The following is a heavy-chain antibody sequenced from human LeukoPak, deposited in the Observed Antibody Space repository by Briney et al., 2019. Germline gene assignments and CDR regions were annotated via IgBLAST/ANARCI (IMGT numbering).Heavy chain of an antibody. V-gene: IGHV3-21*01. CDR1: GFTFSSYS. Sequence: PGGSLRLSCAASGFTFSSYSMNWVRQAPGKGLEWVSSISSSSSYIYYADSVKGRFTISRDNAKNSLYLQMNSLRAEDTAVYYCARGSSWYRSGYYFDYWGQGTLVTVSS. CDR3: ARGSSWYRSGYYFDY. D-gene: IGHD6-13*01. J-gene: IGHJ4*02. CDR2: ISSSSSYI.